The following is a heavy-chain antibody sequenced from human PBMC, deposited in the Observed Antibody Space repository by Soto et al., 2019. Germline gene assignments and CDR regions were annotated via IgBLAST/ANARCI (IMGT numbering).Heavy chain of an antibody. D-gene: IGHD3-22*01. CDR3: AKEEYYYDSSGYYRNPLDY. Sequence: PGGSLRLSCAASGFTFSSYAMSWVRQAPGKGLEWVSAISGSGGSTYYADSVKGRFTISRDNSKNTLYLQMNSLRAEDTAVYYCAKEEYYYDSSGYYRNPLDYWGQGTLVTVSS. CDR2: ISGSGGST. V-gene: IGHV3-23*01. J-gene: IGHJ4*02. CDR1: GFTFSSYA.